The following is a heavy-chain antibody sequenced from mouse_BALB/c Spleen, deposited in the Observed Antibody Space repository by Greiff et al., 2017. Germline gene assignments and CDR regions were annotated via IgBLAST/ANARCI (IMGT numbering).Heavy chain of an antibody. V-gene: IGHV5-6-3*01. CDR2: INSNGGST. CDR3: ARDLGYGYAMDY. J-gene: IGHJ4*01. CDR1: GFTFSSYG. Sequence: EVKLVESGGGLVQPGGSLKLSCAASGFTFSSYGMSWVRQTPDKRLELVATINSNGGSTYYPDSVKGRFTISRDNAKNTLYLQMSSLKSEDTAMYYCARDLGYGYAMDYWGQGTSVTVSS. D-gene: IGHD2-14*01.